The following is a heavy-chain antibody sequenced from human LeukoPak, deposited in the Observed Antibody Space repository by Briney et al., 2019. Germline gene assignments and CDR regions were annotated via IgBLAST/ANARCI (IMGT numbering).Heavy chain of an antibody. CDR1: GYTFTSYG. CDR2: ISAYNGNT. Sequence: ASVKVSCKASGYTFTSYGLSCVRQALGDGLEWMGWISAYNGNTNYAQKLQGRVTMTTDTSTSTAYMKLRSLRSDDTAVYDCARVYSSGWYRKDYFDYWGQGTLVTVSS. D-gene: IGHD6-19*01. CDR3: ARVYSSGWYRKDYFDY. J-gene: IGHJ4*02. V-gene: IGHV1-18*01.